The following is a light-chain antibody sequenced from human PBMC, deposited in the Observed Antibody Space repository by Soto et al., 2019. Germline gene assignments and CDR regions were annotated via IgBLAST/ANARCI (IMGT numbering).Light chain of an antibody. CDR2: GAS. CDR3: QQGSRTLT. CDR1: QSIDRY. J-gene: IGKJ4*01. V-gene: IGKV1-39*01. Sequence: DIQMTQSPSSLSASVGDRVTITRRASQSIDRYLNWYQQKPGTAPKLLISGASSLRSGVPSRFSGSGSGTDFTLTINSLQPEDFATYYCQQGSRTLTFGGGTKVDIK.